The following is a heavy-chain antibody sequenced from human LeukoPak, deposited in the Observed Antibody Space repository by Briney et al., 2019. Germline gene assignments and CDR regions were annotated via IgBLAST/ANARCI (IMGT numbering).Heavy chain of an antibody. Sequence: GGSLRLSCAASGFTVSSNYVSWVRQAPGKGLEWVSVIYSGDNTDYADSVKGRFSISRDNSKNTLYLQMSSLRAEDTGVYYCARDWGYCSSTSCHVSDYWGQGTLVTVSS. CDR1: GFTVSSNY. J-gene: IGHJ4*02. CDR2: IYSGDNT. D-gene: IGHD2-2*01. V-gene: IGHV3-53*01. CDR3: ARDWGYCSSTSCHVSDY.